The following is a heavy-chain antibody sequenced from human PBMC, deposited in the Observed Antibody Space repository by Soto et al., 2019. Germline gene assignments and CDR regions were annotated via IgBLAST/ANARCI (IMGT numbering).Heavy chain of an antibody. CDR1: GGSVSSGSYY. D-gene: IGHD2-15*01. Sequence: QVQLQESGPGLVKPSETLSLTCTVSGGSVSSGSYYWSWIRQPPGKGLEWIGYIYYSGSTNYNPSLKSRVTISVDTSKNQFSLKLSSVTAADTAVYYCARCVVGAQPGAVYYFDYWGQGTLVTVSS. J-gene: IGHJ4*02. CDR3: ARCVVGAQPGAVYYFDY. V-gene: IGHV4-61*01. CDR2: IYYSGST.